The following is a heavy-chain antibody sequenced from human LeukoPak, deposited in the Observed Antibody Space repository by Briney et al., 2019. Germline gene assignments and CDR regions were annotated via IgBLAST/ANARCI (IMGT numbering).Heavy chain of an antibody. J-gene: IGHJ6*02. D-gene: IGHD3-10*01. CDR2: IGSSSRSI. CDR1: GFTFSRSN. CDR3: ARDPVRGMDV. Sequence: GGSLRLSCAASGFTFSRSNMNWVCQAPGKGLEWVSYIGSSSRSIYYADSVKGRFTISRDDAKNSLYLQMNSLRDEDTAVYYCARDPVRGMDVWGQGTTVTVSS. V-gene: IGHV3-48*02.